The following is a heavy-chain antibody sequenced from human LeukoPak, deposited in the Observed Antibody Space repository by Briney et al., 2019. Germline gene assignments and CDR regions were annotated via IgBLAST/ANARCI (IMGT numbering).Heavy chain of an antibody. Sequence: ASVKVSCKASGYTFTSYYMHWVRQAPGQGLEWMGIINPSGGSTSYAQKFQGRVTMTRDMSTSTGYMELSSLRSEDTAVYYCARDPRHIVVVVAATSGVFDYWGQGTLVTVSS. J-gene: IGHJ4*02. CDR2: INPSGGST. V-gene: IGHV1-46*01. CDR3: ARDPRHIVVVVAATSGVFDY. D-gene: IGHD2-15*01. CDR1: GYTFTSYY.